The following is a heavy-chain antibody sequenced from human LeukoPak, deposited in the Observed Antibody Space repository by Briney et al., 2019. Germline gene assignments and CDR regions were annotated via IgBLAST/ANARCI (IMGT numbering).Heavy chain of an antibody. CDR3: ARDQYSSSRSRTFDY. J-gene: IGHJ4*02. Sequence: ASVKVSCKSSGYTFTVYYMHWVRQAPGQGLEWMGWINPNSGGTNYAQKFQGRVTMTRDTSISTAYMELSRLRSDDTAVYYCARDQYSSSRSRTFDYWGQGTLVTVSS. V-gene: IGHV1-2*02. CDR2: INPNSGGT. CDR1: GYTFTVYY. D-gene: IGHD6-13*01.